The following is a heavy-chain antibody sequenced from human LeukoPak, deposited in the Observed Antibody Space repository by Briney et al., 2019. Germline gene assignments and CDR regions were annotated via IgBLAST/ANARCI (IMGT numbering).Heavy chain of an antibody. J-gene: IGHJ4*02. CDR1: GFTFSSYS. V-gene: IGHV3-21*04. CDR3: AAVYYYGSGSYPLDY. CDR2: ISSTGSYI. Sequence: GGSLRLSCVASGFTFSSYSMNWVRQAPGKGLEWVSSISSTGSYIYYADSVKGRFTISRDNAKNSLYLQMNSLRSEDTAVYYCAAVYYYGSGSYPLDYWGQGTLVTVSS. D-gene: IGHD3-10*01.